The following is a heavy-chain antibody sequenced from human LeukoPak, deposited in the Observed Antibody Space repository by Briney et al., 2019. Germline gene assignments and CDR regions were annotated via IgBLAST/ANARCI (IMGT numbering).Heavy chain of an antibody. CDR1: GYSISSGYY. CDR3: ARVYYSGSYDYWYFDL. J-gene: IGHJ2*01. CDR2: IYYSGST. Sequence: PSETLSLTCTVSGYSISSGYYWSWIRQPPGKGLEWIGSIYYSGSTYYNPSLKSRVTISVDTSKNQFSLKLSSVTAADTAVYYCARVYYSGSYDYWYFDLWGRGTLVTVSS. D-gene: IGHD1-26*01. V-gene: IGHV4-38-2*02.